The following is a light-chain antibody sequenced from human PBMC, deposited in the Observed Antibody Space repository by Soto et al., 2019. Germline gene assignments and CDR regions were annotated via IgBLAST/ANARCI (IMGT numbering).Light chain of an antibody. CDR3: QQYGSSPRT. J-gene: IGKJ1*01. V-gene: IGKV3-20*01. CDR2: GAS. CDR1: QSVSSSY. Sequence: EIVLTQSPGTLSLTPGERATLSCRASQSVSSSYLAWYQLKPGQAPRLLIYGASSRAIGIPDRFSGSGSGTDFTLTISRLDPEDFAVYFRQQYGSSPRTFGQGTKVDIK.